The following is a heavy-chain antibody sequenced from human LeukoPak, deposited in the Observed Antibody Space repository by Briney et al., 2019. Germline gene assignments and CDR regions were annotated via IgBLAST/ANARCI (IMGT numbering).Heavy chain of an antibody. CDR3: AREELGIGAFDI. Sequence: PGGSLRLSCAASGFTFSTYWMHWVRQAPGKGLVWVSRINSDGSSTSYADSVKGRFTISRDNAKNTLYLQMNSLRAEATAVYYCAREELGIGAFDIWGQGTMVTVSS. CDR1: GFTFSTYW. V-gene: IGHV3-74*01. J-gene: IGHJ3*02. D-gene: IGHD7-27*01. CDR2: INSDGSST.